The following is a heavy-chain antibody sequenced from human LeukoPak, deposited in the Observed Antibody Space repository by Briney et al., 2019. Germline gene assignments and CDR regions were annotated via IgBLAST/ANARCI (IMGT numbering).Heavy chain of an antibody. CDR1: GGSISSYY. J-gene: IGHJ5*02. CDR3: ARVFRGAVTANWFDL. CDR2: IYYSGSA. Sequence: SETLSLTCTVSGGSISSYYWSWIRQPPGKGLEWIGYIYYSGSANYNPPLTSRVTISVDTSKNQFSLKLSSVTAADTAVYYCARVFRGAVTANWFDLWGQGTLVSVSS. D-gene: IGHD2-21*02. V-gene: IGHV4-59*01.